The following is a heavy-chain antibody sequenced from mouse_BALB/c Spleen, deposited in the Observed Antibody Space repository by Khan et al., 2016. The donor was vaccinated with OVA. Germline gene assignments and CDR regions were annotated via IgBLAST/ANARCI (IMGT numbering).Heavy chain of an antibody. V-gene: IGHV5-6*01. D-gene: IGHD1-1*01. J-gene: IGHJ4*01. CDR1: GFTFSSYG. CDR3: ARNITTDNGDYYAMGY. Sequence: EVELVESGGDLVKPGGSLKLSCAASGFTFSSYGMSWVRQTPEKRLEWVATISSGGHYTYFPDSVRGRSTISRDNAKNTLYLQLSSLTSEDTAMYYWARNITTDNGDYYAMGYWGQGTLVTVSS. CDR2: ISSGGHYT.